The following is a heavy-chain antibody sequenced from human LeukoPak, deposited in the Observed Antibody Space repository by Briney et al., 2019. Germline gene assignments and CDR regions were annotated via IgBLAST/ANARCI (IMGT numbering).Heavy chain of an antibody. CDR1: GGSISGSSYY. D-gene: IGHD3-3*01. CDR3: ARVRRSLNWFDS. V-gene: IGHV4-39*01. J-gene: IGHJ5*01. Sequence: PSETLSFTCTVSGGSISGSSYYWGWIRQPPGKGLEWIGSIYYSGSTYYNPSLKSRVTILVDTSKNQFSLKLSSVTDADTAVYYCARVRRSLNWFDSWGQGTLVTVSS. CDR2: IYYSGST.